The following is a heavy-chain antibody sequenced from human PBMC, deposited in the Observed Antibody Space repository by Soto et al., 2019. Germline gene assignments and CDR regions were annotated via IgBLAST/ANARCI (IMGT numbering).Heavy chain of an antibody. CDR1: GFTFSSYG. V-gene: IGHV3-30*18. J-gene: IGHJ6*02. CDR3: AKLMDPYYYGMYV. D-gene: IGHD3-10*01. Sequence: QVQLVESGGGVVQPGRSLRLSCAASGFTFSSYGMHWVRQARGKGLEWVAVISYDGSNKYYADSVKGRFTISRDNSKNTLYLQMNSLRAEDTAVYYCAKLMDPYYYGMYVWGQGTTVTVSS. CDR2: ISYDGSNK.